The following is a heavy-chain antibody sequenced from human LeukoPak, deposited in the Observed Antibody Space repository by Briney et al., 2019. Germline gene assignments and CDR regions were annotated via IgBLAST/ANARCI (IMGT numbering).Heavy chain of an antibody. J-gene: IGHJ4*02. CDR2: IYPADSDT. Sequence: PGKSLKISCKGSGYSFPSNWIAWVRQMPGKGLEWMGIIYPADSDTRYSPSFQGQVTISADKSISNAYLQWSSLKASDTAIYYCARQGNHGDYDYWGQGTLVTVSS. D-gene: IGHD4-17*01. V-gene: IGHV5-51*01. CDR3: ARQGNHGDYDY. CDR1: GYSFPSNW.